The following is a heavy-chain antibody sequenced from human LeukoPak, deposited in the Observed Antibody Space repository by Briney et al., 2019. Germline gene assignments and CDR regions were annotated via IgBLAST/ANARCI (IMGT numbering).Heavy chain of an antibody. D-gene: IGHD3-9*01. J-gene: IGHJ4*02. CDR1: GGSIRSSSYY. Sequence: KPSVTLSLTCIVAGGSIRSSSYYWGWIRQPPGKGLEWVGSIYYSGSTYYNPSLKSRVTISVDTSTNQFSLKLSSVTAADTAVYYCASQPYYDTLTGYSHFNYWVQGTLVTVSS. V-gene: IGHV4-39*01. CDR3: ASQPYYDTLTGYSHFNY. CDR2: IYYSGST.